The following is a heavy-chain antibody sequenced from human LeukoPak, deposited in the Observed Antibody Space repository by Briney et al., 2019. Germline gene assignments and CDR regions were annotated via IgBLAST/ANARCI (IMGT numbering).Heavy chain of an antibody. CDR1: GGTFSSYA. V-gene: IGHV1-69*05. D-gene: IGHD2-15*01. Sequence: ASVKVSCKASGGTFSSYAISWVRQAPGQGLEWMGGIIPIFGTANYAQKFQGRVTITRDTSASTAYMELSSLRSEDTAVYYCARGLGPGWYYYYGMDVWGQGTTVTVSS. CDR3: ARGLGPGWYYYYGMDV. CDR2: IIPIFGTA. J-gene: IGHJ6*02.